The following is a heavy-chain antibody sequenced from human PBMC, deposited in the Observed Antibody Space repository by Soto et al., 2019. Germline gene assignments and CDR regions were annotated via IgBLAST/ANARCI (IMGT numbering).Heavy chain of an antibody. V-gene: IGHV3-23*01. D-gene: IGHD5-18*01. CDR3: AKDGYSYGRPDYKHFDY. Sequence: PGGSLRLSCAASGFTFSSYAMSWVRQAPGKGLEWVSAISGSGGSTYYADSVKGRFTISRDNSKNTLYLQMNSLRAEDTAVYYCAKDGYSYGRPDYKHFDYWGQGTLVTVSS. J-gene: IGHJ4*02. CDR1: GFTFSSYA. CDR2: ISGSGGST.